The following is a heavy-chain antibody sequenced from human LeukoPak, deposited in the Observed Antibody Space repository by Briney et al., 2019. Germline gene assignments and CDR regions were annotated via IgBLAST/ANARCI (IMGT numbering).Heavy chain of an antibody. J-gene: IGHJ4*02. Sequence: GGSLRLSCAAPGFTFSSYGMHWVRQAPGKGLEWVAVISYDGSNKYYADSVKGRFTISRDNAKNSLYLQMNSLRAEDTAIYYCARVTDYDGPFDYWGQGTLVAVSS. CDR1: GFTFSSYG. CDR2: ISYDGSNK. V-gene: IGHV3-30*03. D-gene: IGHD4-23*01. CDR3: ARVTDYDGPFDY.